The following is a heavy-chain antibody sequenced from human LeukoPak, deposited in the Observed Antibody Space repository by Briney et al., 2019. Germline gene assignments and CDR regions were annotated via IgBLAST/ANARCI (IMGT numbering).Heavy chain of an antibody. D-gene: IGHD5-24*01. J-gene: IGHJ4*02. CDR3: ASWALRESDY. CDR2: IYYSGST. Sequence: PSETLSLTCTVSGGSISSYYWSWIRQPPGKGLEWIGYIYYSGSTNYNPSLKSRVTISVDTSKNQFSLKLNSVTAADTAVYYCASWALRESDYWGQGTLVTVSS. V-gene: IGHV4-59*12. CDR1: GGSISSYY.